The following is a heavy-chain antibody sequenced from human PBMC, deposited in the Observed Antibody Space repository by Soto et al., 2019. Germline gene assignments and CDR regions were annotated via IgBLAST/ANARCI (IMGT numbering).Heavy chain of an antibody. J-gene: IGHJ4*02. CDR1: GFMFRYYW. CDR2: INNDGSDT. CDR3: GSLFEF. V-gene: IGHV3-74*01. Sequence: EVHLVESGGGLVQPGGSLRLSCAASGFMFRYYWLHWVRQVPGRGPVWVSGINNDGSDTFYADFVEGRFTISRDNAKNTVYLQMDSLRAEDTAVYYCGSLFEFWGQGTLVTVPS.